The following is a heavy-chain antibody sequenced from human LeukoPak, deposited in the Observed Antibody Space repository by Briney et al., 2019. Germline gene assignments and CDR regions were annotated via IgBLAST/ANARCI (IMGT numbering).Heavy chain of an antibody. Sequence: GGSLRLSCAASGFTFSSYSMNWVRQAPGKGLEWVSSISGSSSYIYYADSVKGRFTISRDNAKNSLYLQMNSLRAEDTAVYYCARAYYYDSSGSRTFEYWGQGTLVTVSS. CDR2: ISGSSSYI. CDR3: ARAYYYDSSGSRTFEY. D-gene: IGHD3-22*01. V-gene: IGHV3-21*01. CDR1: GFTFSSYS. J-gene: IGHJ4*02.